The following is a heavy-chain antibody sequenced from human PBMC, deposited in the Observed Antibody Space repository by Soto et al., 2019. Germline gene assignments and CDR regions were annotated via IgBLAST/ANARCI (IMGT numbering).Heavy chain of an antibody. D-gene: IGHD2-2*01. CDR1: GGSISSYY. CDR3: ARAVVVPAAMPSGLKYYGMDV. CDR2: IYYSGST. J-gene: IGHJ6*02. V-gene: IGHV4-59*01. Sequence: QVQLQESGPGLVKPSETLSLTCTVSGGSISSYYWSWIRQPPGKGLEWIGYIYYSGSTNYNPSLKSRVTISVDTSKNQFSLKLSSVTAADTAVYYCARAVVVPAAMPSGLKYYGMDVWGQGTTVTVSS.